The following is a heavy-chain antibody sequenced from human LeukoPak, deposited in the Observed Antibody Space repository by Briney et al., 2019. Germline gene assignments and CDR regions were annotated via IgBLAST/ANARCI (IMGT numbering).Heavy chain of an antibody. CDR1: GGSISSYY. CDR3: ARATAAAGLNWFDP. CDR2: IYTSGST. D-gene: IGHD6-13*01. Sequence: SGTLSLTCTVSGGSISSYYWSWIRQPAGKGLEWIGRIYTSGSTNYNPSLKSRVTMSVDTSKNQFSLKLSSVTAADTAVYYCARATAAAGLNWFDPWGQGTLVTVSS. J-gene: IGHJ5*02. V-gene: IGHV4-4*07.